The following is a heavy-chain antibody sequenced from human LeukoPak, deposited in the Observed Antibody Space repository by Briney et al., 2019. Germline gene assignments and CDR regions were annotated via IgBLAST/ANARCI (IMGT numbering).Heavy chain of an antibody. Sequence: SETLSLTCSVSSASISSYYWSWIRQPPGKGLEWIGYIDYSGSTNYSPSLKSRVTISADTSKNQFSLKLTSLTAADTAPYFCARHYSSDPFDYWGQGTLVTVSS. D-gene: IGHD2-21*01. CDR1: SASISSYY. CDR2: IDYSGST. J-gene: IGHJ4*02. CDR3: ARHYSSDPFDY. V-gene: IGHV4-59*08.